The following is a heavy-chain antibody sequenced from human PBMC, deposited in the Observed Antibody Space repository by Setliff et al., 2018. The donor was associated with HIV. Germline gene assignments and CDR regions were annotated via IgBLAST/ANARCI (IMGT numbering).Heavy chain of an antibody. Sequence: PSETLSLTCTVSSYSISSGYYWGWIRQHPGKGLEWIGYIYNTGSTYHSPSLESRVTISIDTSKNQFSLKLSPVTAADTAVYFCARGKTWLRFLDYWGQGTLVTVSS. CDR3: ARGKTWLRFLDY. CDR1: SYSISSGYY. V-gene: IGHV4-31*03. CDR2: IYNTGST. D-gene: IGHD5-12*01. J-gene: IGHJ4*02.